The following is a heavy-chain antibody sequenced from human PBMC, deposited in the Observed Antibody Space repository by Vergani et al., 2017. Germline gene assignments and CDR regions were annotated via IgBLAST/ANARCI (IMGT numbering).Heavy chain of an antibody. D-gene: IGHD4-17*01. CDR2: IYYSGST. CDR1: GGSISSYY. Sequence: QVQLQESGPGLVKPSETLSLTCTVSGGSISSYYWSWIRQPPGKGLEWIGYIYYSGSTNYNPSLKSRVTISVDTSKNQFSLKLSSVTAADTAVYYCARVGGDYTLYYYYYYMDVSGKGTTVTVSS. CDR3: ARVGGDYTLYYYYYYMDV. J-gene: IGHJ6*03. V-gene: IGHV4-59*01.